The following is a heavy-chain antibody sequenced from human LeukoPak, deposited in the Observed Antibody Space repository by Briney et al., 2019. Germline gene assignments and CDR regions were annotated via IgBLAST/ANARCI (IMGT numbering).Heavy chain of an antibody. Sequence: SETLSLTCTVSGGSMSSYYWSWIRQPPGKGLEWIGYIYYSGSTSYNPSLKSRVTISVDTSKNQFSLKLYSVTAADTAVYYCARVYGYGYYYMDVWGQGTTVTVSS. CDR3: ARVYGYGYYYMDV. CDR2: IYYSGST. V-gene: IGHV4-59*01. J-gene: IGHJ6*03. D-gene: IGHD5-18*01. CDR1: GGSMSSYY.